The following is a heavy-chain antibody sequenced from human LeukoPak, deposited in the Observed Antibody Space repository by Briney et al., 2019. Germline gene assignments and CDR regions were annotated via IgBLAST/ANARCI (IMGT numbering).Heavy chain of an antibody. V-gene: IGHV3-53*01. CDR3: AKLLLYIAAAAIDY. J-gene: IGHJ4*02. CDR1: GFTVSSNY. CDR2: IYSGGST. Sequence: GGSLRLSCAASGFTVSSNYMSWVRQAPGKGLEWVSVIYSGGSTYYADSVKGRFTISRDNSKNTLYLQMNSLRAEDTAVYYCAKLLLYIAAAAIDYWSQGTLVTVSS. D-gene: IGHD6-13*01.